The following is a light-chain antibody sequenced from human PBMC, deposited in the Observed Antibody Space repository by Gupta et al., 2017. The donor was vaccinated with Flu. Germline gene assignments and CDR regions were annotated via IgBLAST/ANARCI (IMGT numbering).Light chain of an antibody. CDR1: RSNIGAGYD. V-gene: IGLV1-40*01. Sequence: QSVLAPPPSVSGAPGQRVTISCTGSRSNIGAGYDVHWYQQLPGTAPKLLIYSNTNRPSGVPDRFSGSKSGTSASLAITGLQAGDEADYYCQSYDSSLSGYYVFGTGTKVTVL. J-gene: IGLJ1*01. CDR3: QSYDSSLSGYYV. CDR2: SNT.